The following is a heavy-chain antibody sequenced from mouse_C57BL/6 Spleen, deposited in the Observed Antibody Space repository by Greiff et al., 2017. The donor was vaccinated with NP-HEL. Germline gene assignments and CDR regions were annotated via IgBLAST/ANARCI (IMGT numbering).Heavy chain of an antibody. V-gene: IGHV1-76*01. CDR3: ARYYYGKYYAMDY. Sequence: VQLVESGAELVRPGASVKLSCKASGYTFTDYYINWVKQRPGQGLEWIARIYPGSGNTYYNEKFKGKATLTAEKSSSTAYMQLSSLTSEDSAVYFCARYYYGKYYAMDYWGQGTSVTVSS. D-gene: IGHD1-1*01. CDR2: IYPGSGNT. CDR1: GYTFTDYY. J-gene: IGHJ4*01.